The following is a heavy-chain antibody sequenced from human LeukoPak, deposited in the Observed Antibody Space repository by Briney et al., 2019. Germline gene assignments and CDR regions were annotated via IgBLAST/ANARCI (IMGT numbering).Heavy chain of an antibody. CDR1: GFTFSSYS. Sequence: GGSLRLSCAASGFTFSSYSMNWVRQAPGKGLEWVSSISSSSSYIYYADSVKGRFTISRDNAKNSLYLQMNSLRAEDTAVYYCARDATAIDAFDYWGQGTLVTVS. V-gene: IGHV3-21*01. J-gene: IGHJ4*02. CDR3: ARDATAIDAFDY. CDR2: ISSSSSYI. D-gene: IGHD2-21*02.